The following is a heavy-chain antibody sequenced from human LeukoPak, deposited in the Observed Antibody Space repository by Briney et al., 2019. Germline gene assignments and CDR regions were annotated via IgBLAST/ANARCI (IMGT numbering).Heavy chain of an antibody. J-gene: IGHJ3*02. Sequence: GGSLRLSCAASGFTFSTYSMNWVRQAPGKGLEWVSYISSPDTTTYYADSVKGRFTISRDNAKNSLSLQMNSLRAEDTAIYFCARVRSSYYYDSSSYYHYDGFDIWGQGTMVTVSS. CDR2: ISSPDTTT. CDR1: GFTFSTYS. D-gene: IGHD3-22*01. V-gene: IGHV3-48*01. CDR3: ARVRSSYYYDSSSYYHYDGFDI.